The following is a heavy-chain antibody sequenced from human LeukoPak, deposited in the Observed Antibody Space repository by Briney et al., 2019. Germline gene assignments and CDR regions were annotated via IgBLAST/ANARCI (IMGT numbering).Heavy chain of an antibody. CDR1: GFSIGDYA. Sequence: GGSLRLSCTASGFSIGDYAMSWVRQAPGKGLEWVVFIRSKAYGGTTEYAASVKGRFTISRDDSKSIAYLQMNSLKTEDTAVYYCTRACCGGDCYFQHWGQGTLVTVSS. D-gene: IGHD2-21*02. V-gene: IGHV3-49*04. CDR3: TRACCGGDCYFQH. CDR2: IRSKAYGGTT. J-gene: IGHJ1*01.